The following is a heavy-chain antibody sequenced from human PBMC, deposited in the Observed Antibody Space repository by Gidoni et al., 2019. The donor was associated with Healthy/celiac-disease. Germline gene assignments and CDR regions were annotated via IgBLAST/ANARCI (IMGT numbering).Heavy chain of an antibody. CDR2: ISSSSSYI. D-gene: IGHD3-10*01. J-gene: IGHJ4*02. CDR3: ARGGSGSYYSPGYFDY. Sequence: EVPLVEPGGGLVKPGGSLRLSCAASGFTFSSYSINWVRQAPGKGLEWVSSISSSSSYIYYADSVKGRFTISRDNAKNSLYLQMNSLRAEDTAVYYCARGGSGSYYSPGYFDYWGQGTLVTVSS. CDR1: GFTFSSYS. V-gene: IGHV3-21*01.